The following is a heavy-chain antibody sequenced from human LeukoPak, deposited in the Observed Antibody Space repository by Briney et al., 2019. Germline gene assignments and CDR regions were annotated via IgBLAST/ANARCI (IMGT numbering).Heavy chain of an antibody. CDR3: ARVLEGSSGQHWYFDL. J-gene: IGHJ2*01. CDR2: INHSGST. Sequence: GSLRLSCAASGFTFSSYVMSWIRQPPGKGLEWIGEINHSGSTNYNPSLKSRVTISVDTSKNQFSLKLSSVTAADTAVYYCARVLEGSSGQHWYFDLWGRGTLVAVSS. D-gene: IGHD6-19*01. CDR1: GFTFSSYV. V-gene: IGHV4-34*01.